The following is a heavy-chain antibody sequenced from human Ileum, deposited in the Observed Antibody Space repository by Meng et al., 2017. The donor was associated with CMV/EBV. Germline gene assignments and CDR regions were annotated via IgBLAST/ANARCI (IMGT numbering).Heavy chain of an antibody. Sequence: KTSGYNFITYGISWVRLAPGQRLEWMGWINTNTGNPTYAQDFTGRFVFSLDTSVSTTYLQINSLTTEDSALYYCTRGDGDHSSKFDYWGQGTLVTVSS. CDR1: GYNFITYG. J-gene: IGHJ4*02. V-gene: IGHV7-4-1*02. CDR2: INTNTGNP. CDR3: TRGDGDHSSKFDY. D-gene: IGHD5-24*01.